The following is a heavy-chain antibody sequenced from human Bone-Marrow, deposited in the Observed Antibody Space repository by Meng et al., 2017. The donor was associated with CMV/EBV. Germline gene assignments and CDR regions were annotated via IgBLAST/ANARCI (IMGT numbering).Heavy chain of an antibody. D-gene: IGHD2-2*01. CDR1: GYTFTSYD. Sequence: ASVKVSCKASGYTFTSYDINWVRQATGQGLEWMGWMNPNSGNTGYAQKFQGRVTITRNTSISTDYMEVSSLRSEDTAVYYCARGPAADSHNWFDPWGQGTLVTVSS. CDR3: ARGPAADSHNWFDP. J-gene: IGHJ5*02. V-gene: IGHV1-8*03. CDR2: MNPNSGNT.